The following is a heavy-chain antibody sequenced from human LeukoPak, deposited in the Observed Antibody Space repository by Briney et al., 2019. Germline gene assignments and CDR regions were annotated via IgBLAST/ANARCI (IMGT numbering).Heavy chain of an antibody. CDR2: INHSGST. CDR3: AREDGYGSSWYGRFDP. J-gene: IGHJ5*02. CDR1: GGSFSGYY. Sequence: SETLSLTCAVYGGSFSGYYWSWIRQPPGKGLEWIGEINHSGSTNYNPSLKSRVTISFDTSKNQFSLKLSSVTAADTAVYFCAREDGYGSSWYGRFDPWGQGTLVTVSS. D-gene: IGHD6-13*01. V-gene: IGHV4-34*01.